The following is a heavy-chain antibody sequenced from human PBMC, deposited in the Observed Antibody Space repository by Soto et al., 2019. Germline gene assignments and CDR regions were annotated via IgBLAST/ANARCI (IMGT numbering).Heavy chain of an antibody. Sequence: GGSLRLSCAASGFTFSSYAMSWVRQAPGKGLEWVSAISGSGGSTYYADSVKGRFTISRDNSKDTLYLQMNSLRADDTALYYCAKDGRGYSYSYRAWFDAWGQGTRVTVAS. CDR2: ISGSGGST. CDR3: AKDGRGYSYSYRAWFDA. J-gene: IGHJ5*02. V-gene: IGHV3-23*01. D-gene: IGHD5-18*01. CDR1: GFTFSSYA.